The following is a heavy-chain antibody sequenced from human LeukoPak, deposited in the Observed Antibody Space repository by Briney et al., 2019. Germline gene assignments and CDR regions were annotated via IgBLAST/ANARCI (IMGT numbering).Heavy chain of an antibody. J-gene: IGHJ5*02. Sequence: GGSLRLSCAASGFTFSSYAMSWVRQAPGKGLEWVSAISGSGGSTYYADSVKGRFTISRDNSKNTLYLQMNSLRAEDTAVYYCARDSYDFWSGSWFDPWGQGTLVTVSS. CDR3: ARDSYDFWSGSWFDP. CDR2: ISGSGGST. V-gene: IGHV3-23*01. D-gene: IGHD3-3*01. CDR1: GFTFSSYA.